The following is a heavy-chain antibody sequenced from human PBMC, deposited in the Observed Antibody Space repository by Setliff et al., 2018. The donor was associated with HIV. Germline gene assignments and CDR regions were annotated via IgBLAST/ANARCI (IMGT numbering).Heavy chain of an antibody. J-gene: IGHJ3*01. V-gene: IGHV3-15*01. CDR2: IKSKTDGGTT. Sequence: PGGSLRLSCAASGFTFSSYAMSWVRQAPGKGLEWVGRIKSKTDGGTTDFAAPVKGRFTISRDNSKNTLYLQMNNLRADDTAVYYCPKARGYSADDGFDVWGQGTMVTVSS. CDR3: PKARGYSADDGFDV. CDR1: GFTFSSYA. D-gene: IGHD5-12*01.